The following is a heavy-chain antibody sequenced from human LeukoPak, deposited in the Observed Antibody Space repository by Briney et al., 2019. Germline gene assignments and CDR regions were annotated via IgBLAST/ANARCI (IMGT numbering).Heavy chain of an antibody. CDR3: TKLVAGINDAFDI. D-gene: IGHD6-19*01. CDR2: ISGSGGST. J-gene: IGHJ3*02. Sequence: QPGGSLRLSCAASGFTFSSYAMSWVHQAPGKGLEWVSSISGSGGSTYYADSVQGRFTISRDNSKNTLFLQMNTLRAEDTAVYYCTKLVAGINDAFDIWGQGTMVTVSS. CDR1: GFTFSSYA. V-gene: IGHV3-23*01.